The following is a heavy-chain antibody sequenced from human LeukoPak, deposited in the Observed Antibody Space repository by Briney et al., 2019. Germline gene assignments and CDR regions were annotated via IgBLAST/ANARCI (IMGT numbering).Heavy chain of an antibody. CDR3: ARAGYCSGTNCYLYFQH. V-gene: IGHV3-74*01. Sequence: GGSLRLSCTASGFTFSSYWMHWVRQAPGKGLVWVSRINTDGSSTTYADSMRGRFTISRDNAKNTLYLQMNSLRAEDTAVYYCARAGYCSGTNCYLYFQHWGQGTLVTVSS. J-gene: IGHJ1*01. D-gene: IGHD2-2*03. CDR2: INTDGSST. CDR1: GFTFSSYW.